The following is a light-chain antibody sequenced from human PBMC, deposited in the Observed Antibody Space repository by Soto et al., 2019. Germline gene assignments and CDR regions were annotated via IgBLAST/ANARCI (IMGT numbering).Light chain of an antibody. CDR3: QSFDSSLTAGV. V-gene: IGLV1-40*01. Sequence: QSVLTQPPSVSGAPGQRVTIACTGSNSNIGAGYDLHWYQQFPGAAPKLLIFAYTNRPSGVPDRFSGSKSVTSASLAITGLQADDEADYYCQSFDSSLTAGVFGGGTKVTVL. CDR2: AYT. J-gene: IGLJ3*02. CDR1: NSNIGAGYD.